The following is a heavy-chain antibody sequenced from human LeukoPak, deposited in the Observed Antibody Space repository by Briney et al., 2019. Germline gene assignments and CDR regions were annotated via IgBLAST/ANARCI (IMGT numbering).Heavy chain of an antibody. CDR3: ARDQLLWFGESSNAFDI. J-gene: IGHJ3*02. Sequence: GGSLRLSCAASGFAFISSEMNWVRQAPGKGLEWVSHINSGGTTMYNADAVKGRFTISRDSAKNSLYLQMNSLRAEDTAVYYCARDQLLWFGESSNAFDIWGQGTMVTVSS. CDR1: GFAFISSE. V-gene: IGHV3-48*03. D-gene: IGHD3-10*01. CDR2: INSGGTTM.